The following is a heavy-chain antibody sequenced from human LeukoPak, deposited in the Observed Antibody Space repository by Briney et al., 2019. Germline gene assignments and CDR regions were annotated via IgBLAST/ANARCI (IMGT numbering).Heavy chain of an antibody. CDR1: KFTFSHYG. D-gene: IGHD3-3*01. CDR3: VKEYHSRGFGAYFDY. J-gene: IGHJ4*02. Sequence: PGGSLRLSCTASKFTFSHYGMQWVRQAPGKGLEWVAVISSDGSIRVYADSVKGRFTLSRDNSINTVDLQMNSLRAEDTAVYYCVKEYHSRGFGAYFDYWGQGTLVTVSP. CDR2: ISSDGSIR. V-gene: IGHV3-30*18.